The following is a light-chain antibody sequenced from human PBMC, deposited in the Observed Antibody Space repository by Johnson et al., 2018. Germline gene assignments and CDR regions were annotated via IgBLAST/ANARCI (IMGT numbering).Light chain of an antibody. V-gene: IGLV1-51*02. CDR1: SSNIGNNY. J-gene: IGLJ1*01. CDR3: GTGDSSLGAGKF. CDR2: ENN. Sequence: QSVLTQPPSVSAAPGQKVTISCSGSSSNIGNNYVSWYQQLPGTAPKLLIYENNKRPSGIPDRFSGSKSGTSATLGITGLQTGDEADYYCGTGDSSLGAGKFFGTGTKVTVL.